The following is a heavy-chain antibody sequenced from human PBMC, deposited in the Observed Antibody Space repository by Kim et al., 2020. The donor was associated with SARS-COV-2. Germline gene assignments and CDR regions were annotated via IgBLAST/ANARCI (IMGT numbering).Heavy chain of an antibody. CDR2: IYYSGST. CDR3: ARGKRGACSGGSCYSFPGWFDP. J-gene: IGHJ5*02. V-gene: IGHV4-31*03. CDR1: GGSISSGGYY. D-gene: IGHD2-15*01. Sequence: SETLSLTCTVSGGSISSGGYYWSWIRQHPGKGLEWIGHIYYSGSTYYNPSLKSRVTISVDTSKNQFSLKLSSVTAADTAVYYCARGKRGACSGGSCYSFPGWFDPWGQGTLVTVSS.